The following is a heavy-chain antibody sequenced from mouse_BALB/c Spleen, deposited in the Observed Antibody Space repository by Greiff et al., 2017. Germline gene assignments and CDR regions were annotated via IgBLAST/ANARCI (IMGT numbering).Heavy chain of an antibody. V-gene: IGHV1-5*01. D-gene: IGHD1-2*01. J-gene: IGHJ3*01. CDR3: TRSGTTAAWFAY. Sequence: VQLQQSGTVLARPGASVKMSCKASGYSFTSYWMHWVKQRPGQGLEWIGAIYPGNSDTSYNQKFKGKAKLTAVTSASTAYMELSSLTNEDSAVYYYTRSGTTAAWFAYWGQGTLVTVSA. CDR2: IYPGNSDT. CDR1: GYSFTSYW.